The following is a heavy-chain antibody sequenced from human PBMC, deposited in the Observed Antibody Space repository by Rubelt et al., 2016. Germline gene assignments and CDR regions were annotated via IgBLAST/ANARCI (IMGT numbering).Heavy chain of an antibody. J-gene: IGHJ4*02. Sequence: QLQLQESGPGLVKPSETLSLTCTVSGGSISSSSYYWGWIRQPPGKGLEWIGRIYYSGSTYYNPSLKSRVTISVDTSKNQFSLKLSSVTAADTAVYYCARHVVATIHGMGYFDYWGQGTLVTVSS. D-gene: IGHD5-24*01. CDR1: GGSISSSSYY. CDR2: IYYSGST. V-gene: IGHV4-39*01. CDR3: ARHVVATIHGMGYFDY.